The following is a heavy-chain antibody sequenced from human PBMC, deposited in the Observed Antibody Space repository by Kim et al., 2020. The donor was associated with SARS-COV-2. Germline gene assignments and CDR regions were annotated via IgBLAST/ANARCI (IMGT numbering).Heavy chain of an antibody. CDR1: GGSFSGYY. CDR3: ARVEFRKYYYDSSFLRWFDP. CDR2: INHSGST. Sequence: SETLSLTCAVYGGSFSGYYWSWIRQPPGKGLEWIGEINHSGSTNYNPSLKSRVTISVDTSKNQFSLKLSSVTAADTAVYYCARVEFRKYYYDSSFLRWFDPWGQGTLVTVSS. V-gene: IGHV4-34*01. D-gene: IGHD3-22*01. J-gene: IGHJ5*02.